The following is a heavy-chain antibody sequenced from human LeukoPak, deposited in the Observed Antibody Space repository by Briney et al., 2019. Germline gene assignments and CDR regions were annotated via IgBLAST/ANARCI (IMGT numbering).Heavy chain of an antibody. V-gene: IGHV5-51*01. CDR2: IYPGDSDT. Sequence: GESLKISCKGSGYRFSSYWIGWVRQMPGKGLEWMGIIYPGDSDTRHSPSFQGQVTISADKSISTAYLQWSSLKASDTAMYYCAIHRRYCSGGSCYANWFDPWGQGTLVTVSS. D-gene: IGHD2-15*01. CDR3: AIHRRYCSGGSCYANWFDP. J-gene: IGHJ5*02. CDR1: GYRFSSYW.